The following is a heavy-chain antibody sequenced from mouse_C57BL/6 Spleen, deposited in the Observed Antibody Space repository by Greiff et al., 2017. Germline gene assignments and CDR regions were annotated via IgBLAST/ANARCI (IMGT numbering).Heavy chain of an antibody. CDR1: GYTFTSYW. D-gene: IGHD2-4*01. CDR3: ARDSDYAFHYYAMGY. V-gene: IGHV1-64*01. Sequence: VQLQQPGAELVKPGASVKLSCKASGYTFTSYWMHWVKQRPGQGLEWIGMIHPNSGSTNYNEKFKSKATLTVDKSYSTAYMQLSSLTSVDSAVYDCARDSDYAFHYYAMGYWGQGTSVTVSS. J-gene: IGHJ4*01. CDR2: IHPNSGST.